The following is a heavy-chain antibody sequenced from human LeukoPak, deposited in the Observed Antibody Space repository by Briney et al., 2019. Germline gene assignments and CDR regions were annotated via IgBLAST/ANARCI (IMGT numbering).Heavy chain of an antibody. CDR2: INHSGRT. CDR1: GGSISSSNW. CDR3: ARPLGYCSDSRCPQSWFDP. J-gene: IGHJ5*02. V-gene: IGHV4-4*02. Sequence: SETLSLTCAVSGGSISSSNWWSWVRQPPGKGLEWIGEINHSGRTNYNPSLKSRVIMSVDTSKNQFSLKLSSVTAADTAVYYCARPLGYCSDSRCPQSWFDPWGQGTLVTVSS. D-gene: IGHD2-15*01.